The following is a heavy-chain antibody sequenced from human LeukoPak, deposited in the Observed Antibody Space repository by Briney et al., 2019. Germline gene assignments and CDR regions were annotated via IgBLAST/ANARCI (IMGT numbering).Heavy chain of an antibody. CDR2: INHSGST. Sequence: SETLSLTCAVYGGSFSGYYWSWIRQPPGKGLEWIGEINHSGSTNYNPSLKSRVTISVDTSKNQFSLKLSSVTAADTAVYYCARKGSRDDYGGWYFDLWGRGTLVTVSS. CDR3: ARKGSRDDYGGWYFDL. CDR1: GGSFSGYY. J-gene: IGHJ2*01. D-gene: IGHD4-23*01. V-gene: IGHV4-34*01.